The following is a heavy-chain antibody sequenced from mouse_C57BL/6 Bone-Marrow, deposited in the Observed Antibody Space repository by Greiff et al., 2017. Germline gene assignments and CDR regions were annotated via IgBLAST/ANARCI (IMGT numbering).Heavy chain of an antibody. CDR3: ARSDYYGSSYWFAY. D-gene: IGHD1-1*01. J-gene: IGHJ3*01. CDR1: GYTFTSYW. CDR2: IDPSDSYT. V-gene: IGHV1-69*01. Sequence: QVQLQQPGAELVMPGASVKLSCKASGYTFTSYWMHWVKQRPGQGLEWIGEIDPSDSYTNYNQKFKGKSTLTVDKSSSTAYMQLSSLTSEDSAVYYCARSDYYGSSYWFAYWGQGTLVTGSA.